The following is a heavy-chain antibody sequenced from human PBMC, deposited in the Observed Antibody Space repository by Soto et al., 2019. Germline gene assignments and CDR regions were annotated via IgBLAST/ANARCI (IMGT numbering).Heavy chain of an antibody. CDR3: ARVTHRSDGGYAGDYYYGMDV. CDR2: IIPIFGTA. Sequence: QVQLVQSGAEVKKPGSSVKVSCKASGGTFSSYAISWVRQAPGQGLEWMGGIIPIFGTANYAQKFQGRVTLTADESTSTAYMELSSLRSEDTAVYYCARVTHRSDGGYAGDYYYGMDVWGQGTTVTVSS. CDR1: GGTFSSYA. D-gene: IGHD5-12*01. J-gene: IGHJ6*02. V-gene: IGHV1-69*01.